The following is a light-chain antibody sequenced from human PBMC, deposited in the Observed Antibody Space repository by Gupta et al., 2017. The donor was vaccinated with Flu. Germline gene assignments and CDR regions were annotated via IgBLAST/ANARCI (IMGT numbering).Light chain of an antibody. CDR3: ETYMSSASLV. CDR1: SGSVSSGYD. Sequence: QTLVTQEPSFSVSPGGTVTLTCGLSSGSVSSGYDPSWYQQTPGQAPPMLIYNTNTRSSGVPDRFSASILGNTAALTITGAQADDEADYYCETYMSSASLVFGGGTKLTVL. CDR2: NTN. J-gene: IGLJ2*01. V-gene: IGLV8-61*01.